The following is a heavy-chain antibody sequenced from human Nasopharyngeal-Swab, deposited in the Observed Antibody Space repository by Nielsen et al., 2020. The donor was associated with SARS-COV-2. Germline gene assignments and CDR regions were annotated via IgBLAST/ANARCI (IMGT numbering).Heavy chain of an antibody. J-gene: IGHJ4*02. Sequence: VRQAPGKRLVWVSRINSDGSTTMYADSVKGRFTISRDNAKDMLYLQMNSLRAEDTAVYYCARVPFYSSGWYGVDYFDYWGQGTLVTVSS. D-gene: IGHD6-19*01. CDR2: INSDGSTT. CDR3: ARVPFYSSGWYGVDYFDY. V-gene: IGHV3-74*03.